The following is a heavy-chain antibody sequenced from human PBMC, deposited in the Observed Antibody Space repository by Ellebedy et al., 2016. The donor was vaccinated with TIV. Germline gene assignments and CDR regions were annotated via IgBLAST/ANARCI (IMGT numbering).Heavy chain of an antibody. J-gene: IGHJ4*02. CDR3: ARDGDGYNFDY. CDR2: MKQDGSEK. V-gene: IGHV3-7*01. Sequence: GGSLRLSCAASGFTFTNYWMSWVRQAPGKGLEWLANMKQDGSEKYYVDSVKGRFTISRDNAKNTLYLQMNSLRAEDTAVYYCARDGDGYNFDYWGQGALVTVSS. D-gene: IGHD5-24*01. CDR1: GFTFTNYW.